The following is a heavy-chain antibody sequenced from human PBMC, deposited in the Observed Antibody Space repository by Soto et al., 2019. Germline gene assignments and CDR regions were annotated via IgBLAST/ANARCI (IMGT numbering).Heavy chain of an antibody. D-gene: IGHD3-16*01. CDR3: ASDASYDYVWGSYPYFDY. V-gene: IGHV1-3*01. Sequence: ASVKVSCKASGYTFTSYAMHWVRQAPGQRLEWMGWINAGNGNTKYSQKFQGRVTITRDTSASTAYMELSSLRSEDTAVYYCASDASYDYVWGSYPYFDYWGQGTLVTVSS. CDR1: GYTFTSYA. J-gene: IGHJ4*02. CDR2: INAGNGNT.